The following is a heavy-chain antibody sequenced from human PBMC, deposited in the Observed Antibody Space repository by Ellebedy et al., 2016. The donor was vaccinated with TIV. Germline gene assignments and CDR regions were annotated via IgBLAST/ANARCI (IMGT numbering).Heavy chain of an antibody. Sequence: GGSLRLXCEASGFTLSGYWVHWVRQPPGKGLLWVSRSNPEATTISYADSVKGRFTVSRDNAKNSLYLQMNSLRAEDTAVYYCARTPGAFTFGGVIDAFDIWGQGTMVTVSS. J-gene: IGHJ3*02. CDR1: GFTLSGYW. CDR3: ARTPGAFTFGGVIDAFDI. CDR2: SNPEATTI. D-gene: IGHD3-16*01. V-gene: IGHV3-74*01.